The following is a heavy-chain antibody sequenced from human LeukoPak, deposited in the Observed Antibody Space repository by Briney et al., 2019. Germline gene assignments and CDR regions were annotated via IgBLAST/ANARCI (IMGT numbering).Heavy chain of an antibody. D-gene: IGHD3-10*01. CDR2: ISAYNGNT. J-gene: IGHJ4*02. Sequence: ASVKVSCKASGYTFTSYGISWVRQAPGQGLEWMGWISAYNGNTNYAQKLQGRVTMTTDTSTSTAYMELRSLRSDDTAVYYCARDQYYYGSGSYSGSGYWGQGTLVTVSS. V-gene: IGHV1-18*01. CDR1: GYTFTSYG. CDR3: ARDQYYYGSGSYSGSGY.